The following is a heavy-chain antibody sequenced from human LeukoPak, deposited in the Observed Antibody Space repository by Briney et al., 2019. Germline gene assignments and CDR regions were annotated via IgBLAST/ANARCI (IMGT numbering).Heavy chain of an antibody. CDR1: RFTFSSYG. CDR2: ISSSSSTI. D-gene: IGHD3-22*01. Sequence: GGSLRLSCAASRFTFSSYGMNWVRQAPGKGLEWISYISSSSSTIYYADSVKGRFTISRDNAKNSLYLQMNSLRDEDTAVYYCARDRSSGYYGSVDYWGQGALVTVSS. V-gene: IGHV3-48*02. J-gene: IGHJ4*02. CDR3: ARDRSSGYYGSVDY.